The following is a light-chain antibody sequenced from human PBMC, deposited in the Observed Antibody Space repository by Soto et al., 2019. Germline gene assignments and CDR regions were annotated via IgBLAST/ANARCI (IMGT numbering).Light chain of an antibody. CDR3: SSYTTSNTWV. V-gene: IGLV2-14*01. CDR1: SSDVGGYNY. Sequence: QSALTQPASVSGSPGQSITISCTGTSSDVGGYNYVSWYQQHPGKAPKLMIFEVINRPSGVSNRFSGSKSGNTASLTISWLQAEDEAAYYCSSYTTSNTWVFGGGTKVTVL. J-gene: IGLJ3*02. CDR2: EVI.